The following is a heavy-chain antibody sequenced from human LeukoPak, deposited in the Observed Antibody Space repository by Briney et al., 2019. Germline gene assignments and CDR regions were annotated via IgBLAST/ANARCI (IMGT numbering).Heavy chain of an antibody. D-gene: IGHD4-17*01. Sequence: GGSLRLSCAASGFTFSRYWMSWVRQAPGKGLEWVANIKQDGSEKYYVDSVKGRFTISRDEAKNSLYLQMNSLRAEDTAVYFCAREISYGDYPSGDAFDNWGQGTMVTVSS. CDR2: IKQDGSEK. V-gene: IGHV3-7*01. CDR1: GFTFSRYW. CDR3: AREISYGDYPSGDAFDN. J-gene: IGHJ3*02.